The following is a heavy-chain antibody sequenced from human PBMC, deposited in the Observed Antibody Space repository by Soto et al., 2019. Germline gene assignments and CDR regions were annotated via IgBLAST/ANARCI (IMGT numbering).Heavy chain of an antibody. V-gene: IGHV1-69*01. CDR1: GGTFSSYA. CDR3: ASRMHNCNSIQPMIHYYYYGMAV. Sequence: QVQLVQSGAEVKKPGSSVKVSCKASGGTFSSYAISWVRQAPGQGLEWMGGIIPLFVTANYAQKFQGRVTLTADESTSTAYMERSSLRSEATAVYYCASRMHNCNSIQPMIHYYYYGMAVWGQGTTVTVSS. CDR2: IIPLFVTA. D-gene: IGHD1-7*01. J-gene: IGHJ6*02.